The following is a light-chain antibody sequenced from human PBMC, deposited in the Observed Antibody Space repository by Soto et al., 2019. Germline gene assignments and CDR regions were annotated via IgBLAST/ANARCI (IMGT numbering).Light chain of an antibody. J-gene: IGKJ1*01. CDR3: QQYESSPGT. Sequence: EIVLTQPPATLSLSPGERATLSCRASQSVSSYLAWYQQKPGQAPRLLIYGASSRATGIPDRFSGSGSGRDFILTISRLEPDDFAVYYCQQYESSPGTFGQGTKLDSK. CDR2: GAS. CDR1: QSVSSY. V-gene: IGKV3-20*01.